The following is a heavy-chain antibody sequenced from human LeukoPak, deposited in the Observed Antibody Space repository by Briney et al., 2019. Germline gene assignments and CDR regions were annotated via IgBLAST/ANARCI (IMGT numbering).Heavy chain of an antibody. V-gene: IGHV4-4*02. D-gene: IGHD6-19*01. CDR3: ASRRLIAVAGPTDYYYGMDV. CDR1: GGSISSSNW. J-gene: IGHJ6*02. Sequence: SETLSLTCAVSGGSISSSNWWSWVRQPPGKGLEWIGEIYHSGSTNYNPSLKSRVTISVDKSKNQFSLKLSSVTAADTAVYYCASRRLIAVAGPTDYYYGMDVWGQGTTVTVSS. CDR2: IYHSGST.